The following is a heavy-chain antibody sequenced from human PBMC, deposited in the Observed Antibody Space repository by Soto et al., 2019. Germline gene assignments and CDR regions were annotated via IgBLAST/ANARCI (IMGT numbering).Heavy chain of an antibody. CDR3: TGGVASGY. J-gene: IGHJ4*01. CDR1: GFTFSSYG. V-gene: IGHV3-30*03. D-gene: IGHD2-8*02. Sequence: QVQLVESGGGVVQPGRSLRLSCAASGFTFSSYGMHWVRQAPGKGLEWVAVISKDGNVKYYAESVKGRLTISRANSKNELYFQMNSLGAEDTAAYYCTGGVASGYWGQGTLVTVSS. CDR2: ISKDGNVK.